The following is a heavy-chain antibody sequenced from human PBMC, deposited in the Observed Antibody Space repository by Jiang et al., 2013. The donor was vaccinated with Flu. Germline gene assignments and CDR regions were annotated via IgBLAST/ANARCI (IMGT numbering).Heavy chain of an antibody. CDR3: ARGLQGGHYGFDY. CDR1: GFPFNYYT. J-gene: IGHJ4*02. Sequence: VQLVESGGGLVKPGESLRLSCAASGFPFNYYTMNWVRQAPGKELEWVSSITSSGTHIFYTVSVKGRFTISRDNAENSLYLQMSSLRGEDTAVYYCARGLQGGHYGFDYWGQGTLVSVSS. V-gene: IGHV3-21*01. CDR2: ITSSGTHI. D-gene: IGHD3-22*01.